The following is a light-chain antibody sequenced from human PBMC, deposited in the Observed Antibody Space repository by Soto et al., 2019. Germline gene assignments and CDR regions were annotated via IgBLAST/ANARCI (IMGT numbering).Light chain of an antibody. CDR1: QTIMTY. J-gene: IGKJ1*01. CDR2: AAS. V-gene: IGKV1-39*01. CDR3: QQSYNSPIT. Sequence: DIQMTQSPSSLSASLGDEVTITFRASQTIMTYLNWYQLKPGTPPRLLIYAASSLQSGVPSRFSGSGSGTDFTLTISSLQPEDFATYSCQQSYNSPITFGRGTQVEIK.